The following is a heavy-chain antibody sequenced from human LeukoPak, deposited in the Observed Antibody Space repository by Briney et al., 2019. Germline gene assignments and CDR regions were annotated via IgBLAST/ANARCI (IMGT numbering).Heavy chain of an antibody. V-gene: IGHV5-10-1*01. Sequence: GESLKISCKGSGYSFTNYWISWVRKTPGKGLEWMGRIDPSDSYTNYSPSFRGHVTISVDKSISTAYLQWSSLKASDTAMYYCARQGASGTYSYYYSMDVWGRGTTVTVSS. D-gene: IGHD3-10*01. CDR2: IDPSDSYT. CDR1: GYSFTNYW. J-gene: IGHJ6*02. CDR3: ARQGASGTYSYYYSMDV.